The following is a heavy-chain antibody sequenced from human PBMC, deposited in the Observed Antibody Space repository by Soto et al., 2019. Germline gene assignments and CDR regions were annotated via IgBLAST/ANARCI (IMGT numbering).Heavy chain of an antibody. CDR3: AKYTYFRDSSGYYVFAY. J-gene: IGHJ4*02. CDR2: ISYDGSNE. D-gene: IGHD3-22*01. V-gene: IGHV3-30*18. CDR1: GLTFSNYG. Sequence: PGGSLRLSCEASGLTFSNYGTHWVRQAPGEGLEWVAHISYDGSNEHYTDSVKGRFTISRDNSKNMVFLHMNSLRPEDTAVYHCAKYTYFRDSSGYYVFAYWGTGTQVTVSS.